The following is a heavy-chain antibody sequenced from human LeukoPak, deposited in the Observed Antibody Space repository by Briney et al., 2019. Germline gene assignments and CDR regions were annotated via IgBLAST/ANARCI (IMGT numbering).Heavy chain of an antibody. CDR2: ISYDGSNK. CDR1: GFTFSSYA. D-gene: IGHD2-15*01. CDR3: ARDDVPKNRIVVVVAATPDY. V-gene: IGHV3-30-3*01. J-gene: IGHJ4*02. Sequence: GGSLRLSCAASGFTFSSYAMHWVRQAPGKGLEWVAVISYDGSNKYYADSVKGRFTISRDNSKDTLYLQMNSLRAEDTAVYYCARDDVPKNRIVVVVAATPDYWGQGTLVTVSS.